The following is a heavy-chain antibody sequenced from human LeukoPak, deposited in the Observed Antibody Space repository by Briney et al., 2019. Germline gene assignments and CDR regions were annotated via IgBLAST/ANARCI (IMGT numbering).Heavy chain of an antibody. D-gene: IGHD6-19*01. J-gene: IGHJ4*02. CDR2: INHSGST. V-gene: IGHV4-34*01. CDR1: GGSFSGYY. CDR3: AGRGAPVAGASSFDF. Sequence: SETLSLTCAVYGGSFSGYYWSWIRQPPGKGLEWIGEINHSGSTNYNPSLKGRVTISVDTSKNQFSLEVSSVTAADTAVYYCAGRGAPVAGASSFDFWGQGTLVTVSS.